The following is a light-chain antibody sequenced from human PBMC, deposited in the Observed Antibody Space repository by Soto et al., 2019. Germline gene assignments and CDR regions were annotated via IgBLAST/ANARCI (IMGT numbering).Light chain of an antibody. CDR1: QSIGSS. CDR2: GAS. CDR3: KQYNNWPRT. Sequence: IVMTQSPATLSVSPGERVALSCRASQSIGSSLAWYQQKPGQAHRLLIYGASNRATGIQDRFSGSGSGTDFTLTIRSLQSEDFAVYYCKQYNNWPRTFGQGTKVDIK. V-gene: IGKV3D-15*01. J-gene: IGKJ1*01.